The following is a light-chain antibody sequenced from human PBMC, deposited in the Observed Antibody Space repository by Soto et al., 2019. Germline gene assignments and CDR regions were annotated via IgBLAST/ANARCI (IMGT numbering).Light chain of an antibody. CDR2: AAS. V-gene: IGKV1-9*01. CDR1: QSISSW. J-gene: IGKJ2*01. CDR3: QQRNSYPRT. Sequence: DIQMTQSPSILSASVGDRVTITCRASQSISSWLAWYQQKPGKAPNLLISAASTLQSGVPSRFSGSGSETEFTLTITSLQPEDSATYYCQQRNSYPRTFGQGTKVDIK.